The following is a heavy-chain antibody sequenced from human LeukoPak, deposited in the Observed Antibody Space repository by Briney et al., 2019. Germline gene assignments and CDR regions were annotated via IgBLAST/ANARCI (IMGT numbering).Heavy chain of an antibody. D-gene: IGHD3-22*01. CDR3: ARDRTPTYYYDSSGYYLYFDY. Sequence: SETLSLTCAVYGGSFSGYYWSWIRQPPGKGLEWIGEINHSGSTNYNPSLKSRVTISVDTSKNQFSLKLSSVTAADTAVYYCARDRTPTYYYDSSGYYLYFDYWGQGTLVTVSS. CDR1: GGSFSGYY. J-gene: IGHJ4*02. CDR2: INHSGST. V-gene: IGHV4-34*01.